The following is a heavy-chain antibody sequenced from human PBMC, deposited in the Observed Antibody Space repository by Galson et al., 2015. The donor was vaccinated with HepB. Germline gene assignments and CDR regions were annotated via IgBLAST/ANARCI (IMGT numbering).Heavy chain of an antibody. D-gene: IGHD6-19*01. CDR2: IIPIFGTA. V-gene: IGHV1-69*13. Sequence: SVKVSCQASGGTFSSYAISWVRQAPGQGLEWMGGIIPIFGTANYAQKFQGRVTITADESTSTAYMELSSLRSEDTAGYYCARGGYSSGWSFDYWGQGTLVTVSS. CDR1: GGTFSSYA. J-gene: IGHJ4*02. CDR3: ARGGYSSGWSFDY.